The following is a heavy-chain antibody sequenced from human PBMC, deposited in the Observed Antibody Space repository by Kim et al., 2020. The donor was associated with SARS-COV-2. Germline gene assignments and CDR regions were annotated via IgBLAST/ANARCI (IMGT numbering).Heavy chain of an antibody. Sequence: GGSLRLSCAASGFTFDDYAMHWVRQAPGKGLEWVSLISEDGGSTYYADSVKGRFTISRDNSKNSLYLQMNSLRTEDTAVYYCAKGRRRITIFGVVMGDYYYYFCRGVWGQGPTVTVS. J-gene: IGHJ6*02. D-gene: IGHD3-3*01. CDR3: AKGRRRITIFGVVMGDYYYYFCRGV. V-gene: IGHV3-43*02. CDR1: GFTFDDYA. CDR2: ISEDGGST.